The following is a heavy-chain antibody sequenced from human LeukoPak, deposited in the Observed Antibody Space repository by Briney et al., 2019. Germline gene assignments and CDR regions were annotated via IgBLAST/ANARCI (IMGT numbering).Heavy chain of an antibody. D-gene: IGHD6-13*01. CDR3: ARVSSSWSEYYYGMDV. CDR2: IYTSGST. V-gene: IGHV4-4*07. CDR1: GGSISSYY. J-gene: IGHJ6*02. Sequence: SETLSLTCTVSGGSISSYYWSWIRQPAGKGLEWIGRIYTSGSTNYNPSLKSRVTMSVDTSKNQFSLKLSSVTAADTAVHYCARVSSSWSEYYYGMDVWGQGTTVTVSS.